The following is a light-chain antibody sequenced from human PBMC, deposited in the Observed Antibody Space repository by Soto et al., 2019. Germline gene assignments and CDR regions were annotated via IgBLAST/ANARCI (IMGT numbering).Light chain of an antibody. CDR2: DNT. CDR3: QSYDSSDKLI. CDR1: SSNIGAGYA. J-gene: IGLJ7*01. V-gene: IGLV1-40*01. Sequence: HSELTQPPSVSGAPGQRVTISCTGSSSNIGAGYAVHWYQQLPGTAPKLLIYDNTNRPSGVPDRFSASKSATSASLAITGLQAEDEADYYCQSYDSSDKLIFGGGTQLTVL.